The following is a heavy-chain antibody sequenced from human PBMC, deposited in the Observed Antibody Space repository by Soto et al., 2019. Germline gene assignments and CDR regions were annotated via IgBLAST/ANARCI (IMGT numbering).Heavy chain of an antibody. CDR1: GGTFSSYA. Sequence: QVQLVQSGAEVKKPGSSVKVSCKASGGTFSSYAISWVRQAPGQGLEWMGGIIPIFGTANYAQKFQGRVTITADESTSTAYMELSSLRSEDTAVYYCASMSRYYGSGRYYGMDVWGQGTTVTVSS. CDR3: ASMSRYYGSGRYYGMDV. V-gene: IGHV1-69*12. CDR2: IIPIFGTA. J-gene: IGHJ6*02. D-gene: IGHD3-10*01.